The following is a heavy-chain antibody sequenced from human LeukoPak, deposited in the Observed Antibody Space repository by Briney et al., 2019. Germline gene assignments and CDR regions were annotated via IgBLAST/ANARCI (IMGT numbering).Heavy chain of an antibody. CDR3: VSSGYYYGENFDY. CDR1: GFTVSSNY. D-gene: IGHD3-22*01. Sequence: GGSLRLSCAASGFTVSSNYMSWVRQAPGKGLEWVSVIYSGGSTYYADSVKGRFTISRDNSKNTLYLQTNSLRAEDTAVYYCVSSGYYYGENFDYWGQGTLVTVSS. J-gene: IGHJ4*02. CDR2: IYSGGST. V-gene: IGHV3-66*02.